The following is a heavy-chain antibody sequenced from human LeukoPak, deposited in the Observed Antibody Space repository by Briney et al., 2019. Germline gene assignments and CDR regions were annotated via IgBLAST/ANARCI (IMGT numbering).Heavy chain of an antibody. CDR3: ARGPDPVVRGPRRAFDL. V-gene: IGHV3-23*01. Sequence: GGSLRLSCAASGFTFSSYAMSWVRQAPGKGLEWVSAISGSGGSTYYADSVKGRFTISRDNSKNTVYLQMNSLRVDDTAMYYCARGPDPVVRGPRRAFDLWGQGTMVTVSS. D-gene: IGHD3-10*01. J-gene: IGHJ3*01. CDR1: GFTFSSYA. CDR2: ISGSGGST.